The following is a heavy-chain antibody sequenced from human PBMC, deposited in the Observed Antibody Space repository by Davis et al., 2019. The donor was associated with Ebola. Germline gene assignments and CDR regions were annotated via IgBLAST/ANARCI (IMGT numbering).Heavy chain of an antibody. CDR2: ISGSGGST. Sequence: GESLKISCAASGFTFSSYAMSWVRQAPGKGLEWVSAISGSGGSTYYADSVKGRFTISRDNSKNTLYLQMNSLRAEDTAVYYCAKDMNGAQTRFDYWGQGTLVTVSS. CDR3: AKDMNGAQTRFDY. CDR1: GFTFSSYA. D-gene: IGHD4-17*01. J-gene: IGHJ4*02. V-gene: IGHV3-23*01.